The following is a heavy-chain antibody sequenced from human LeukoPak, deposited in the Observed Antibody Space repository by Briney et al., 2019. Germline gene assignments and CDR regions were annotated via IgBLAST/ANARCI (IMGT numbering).Heavy chain of an antibody. Sequence: PSEALSLTCTVSGGSISSYYWNWIRQPPGKGLGWIGYGSYSGSTDYNPSLKSRVTISVDTSKNQFSLKLSSVTAADTAVYYCARAYGSYSFDYWGQGTLVTVSS. D-gene: IGHD1-26*01. J-gene: IGHJ4*02. CDR1: GGSISSYY. V-gene: IGHV4-59*01. CDR3: ARAYGSYSFDY. CDR2: GSYSGST.